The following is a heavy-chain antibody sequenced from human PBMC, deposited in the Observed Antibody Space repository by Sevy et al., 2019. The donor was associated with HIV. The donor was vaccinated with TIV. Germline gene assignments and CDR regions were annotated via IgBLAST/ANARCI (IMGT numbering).Heavy chain of an antibody. D-gene: IGHD2-15*01. Sequence: GGSLRLSCAASGFTFSTYTMSWVRQAPGKGLEWVSAISGSAGSPYYADLVQGRFTISRDKSKNTLYLQMNSLRAEDTAVYYCAKGDRTFYGLDVWGQGTTVTVSS. CDR3: AKGDRTFYGLDV. V-gene: IGHV3-23*01. CDR1: GFTFSTYT. CDR2: ISGSAGSP. J-gene: IGHJ6*02.